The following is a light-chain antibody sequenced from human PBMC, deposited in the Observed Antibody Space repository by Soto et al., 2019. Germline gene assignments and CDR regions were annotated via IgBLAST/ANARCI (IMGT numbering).Light chain of an antibody. CDR1: ETVGSNY. V-gene: IGKV3-20*01. J-gene: IGKJ2*01. Sequence: EVVLTQSPGILSLSPGERATLSCRASETVGSNYLAWYQQQPGQAPRLLIFDASSRATGIPDRFSGSGSGTEFSLTISRLEPEDSAVYFCHHYGYGADTFGQGTKLEI. CDR2: DAS. CDR3: HHYGYGADT.